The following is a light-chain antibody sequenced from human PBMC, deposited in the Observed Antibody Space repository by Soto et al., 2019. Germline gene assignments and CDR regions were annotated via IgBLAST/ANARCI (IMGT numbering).Light chain of an antibody. V-gene: IGKV1-39*01. CDR3: QQGSSTRWT. CDR2: AAS. Sequence: DIQMTQSPSSLSASVGDRVTITCRASQSITTYLNWYQQKPGKAPKLLIYAASSLQSGVPSRFSGSGSGTDFTLTISSLQPEDFATYYCQQGSSTRWTFGQGTRLEI. CDR1: QSITTY. J-gene: IGKJ5*01.